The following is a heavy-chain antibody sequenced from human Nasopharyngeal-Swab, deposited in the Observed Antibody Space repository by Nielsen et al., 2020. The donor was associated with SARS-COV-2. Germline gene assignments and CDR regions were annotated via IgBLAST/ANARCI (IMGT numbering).Heavy chain of an antibody. D-gene: IGHD5-18*01. CDR3: ARVVPARVTFDY. CDR2: LYYTGDT. CDR1: GDSISSSGYY. Sequence: GSLRLSCSVSGDSISSSGYYWGWVRQPPGKGLEWIGRLYYTGDTYSNPSLRGRVTLSVDTSKNQVSLKLSSVTAADTAIYYCARVVPARVTFDYWGQGLLVTVSS. V-gene: IGHV4-39*07. J-gene: IGHJ4*02.